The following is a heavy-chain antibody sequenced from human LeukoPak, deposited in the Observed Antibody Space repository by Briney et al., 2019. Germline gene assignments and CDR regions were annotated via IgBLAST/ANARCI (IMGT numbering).Heavy chain of an antibody. CDR1: GFTFSSYG. CDR3: AKIEGTSLGMDV. Sequence: PGGSLRLSCAASGFTFSSYGMHWVRQAPGKGLEWVAVISYDGSNKYYADSVKGRFTISRDNSKNTLYLQMDSLRAEDTAVYYCAKIEGTSLGMDVWGQGTTVTVSS. CDR2: ISYDGSNK. J-gene: IGHJ6*02. V-gene: IGHV3-30*18. D-gene: IGHD1-1*01.